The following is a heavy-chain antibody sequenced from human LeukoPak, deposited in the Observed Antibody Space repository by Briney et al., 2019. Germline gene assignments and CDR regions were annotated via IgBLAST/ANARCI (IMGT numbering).Heavy chain of an antibody. D-gene: IGHD2/OR15-2a*01. CDR3: ASSKGPVDY. J-gene: IGHJ4*02. CDR1: GFSLSSYS. CDR2: VSTDNSYR. V-gene: IGHV3-21*01. Sequence: GSLRLSCAASGFSLSSYSMNWIRQAPGKGLEWVSSVSTDNSYRHYADSVKGRFTISRDNAKNSLYLQMNSLRAEDTAVYYCASSKGPVDYWGQGTLVTVSS.